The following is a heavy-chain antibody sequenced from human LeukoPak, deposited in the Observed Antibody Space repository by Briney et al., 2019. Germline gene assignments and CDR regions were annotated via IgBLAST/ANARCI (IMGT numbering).Heavy chain of an antibody. CDR1: GFTFSSYA. V-gene: IGHV3-23*01. J-gene: IGHJ3*02. CDR3: AKIQALVVVVPAAIPPDAFDI. Sequence: PGGSLRLSCAASGFTFSSYAMSWVRQAPGKGLEWVSAISGSGGSTYYADSVKGRFTISRDNSKNTLYPQMNSLRAEDTAVYYCAKIQALVVVVPAAIPPDAFDIWGQGTMVTVSS. CDR2: ISGSGGST. D-gene: IGHD2-2*01.